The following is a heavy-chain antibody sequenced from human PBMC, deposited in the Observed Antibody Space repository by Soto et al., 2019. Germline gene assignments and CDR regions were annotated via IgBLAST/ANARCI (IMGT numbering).Heavy chain of an antibody. V-gene: IGHV3-30*18. CDR3: AKDQSGYDHYAMDV. D-gene: IGHD3-3*01. CDR1: GFIFSSYG. CDR2: ISYDGINK. J-gene: IGHJ6*02. Sequence: ESGGGVVPPGRSLRLSCAASGFIFSSYGMHWVRQAPGKGLEWVAVISYDGINKNHADSVKGRFTISRDNSKNTLHLQMNSLRAEDTAVYYCAKDQSGYDHYAMDVWGQGTAVTVSS.